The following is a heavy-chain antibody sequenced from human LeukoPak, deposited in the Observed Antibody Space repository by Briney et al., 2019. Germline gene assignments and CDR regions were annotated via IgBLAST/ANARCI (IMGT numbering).Heavy chain of an antibody. Sequence: ASVKVSCKVSGYALTELSMHWVRQAPGKGLEWMGGFDPEDGETIYAQKFQGRVTMTRDTSTSTVYMELSSLRSEDTAVYYCARDPCSGGSCNNWFDPWGQGTLVTVSS. CDR2: FDPEDGET. CDR3: ARDPCSGGSCNNWFDP. D-gene: IGHD2-15*01. CDR1: GYALTELS. V-gene: IGHV1-24*01. J-gene: IGHJ5*02.